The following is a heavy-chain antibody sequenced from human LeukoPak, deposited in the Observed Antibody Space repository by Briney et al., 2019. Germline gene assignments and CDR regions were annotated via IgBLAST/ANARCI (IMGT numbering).Heavy chain of an antibody. CDR2: ISSSSNYI. CDR3: ARDREDIVVVPAAMVD. D-gene: IGHD2-2*01. J-gene: IGHJ4*02. Sequence: GGSLRLSCAASGFTFSSYSMKWVRQAPGKGLEWVASISSSSNYIYYADSVKGRFTISRDNATNSLYLQMNSLRAEDTAVYYCARDREDIVVVPAAMVDWGQGTLVTVSS. V-gene: IGHV3-21*01. CDR1: GFTFSSYS.